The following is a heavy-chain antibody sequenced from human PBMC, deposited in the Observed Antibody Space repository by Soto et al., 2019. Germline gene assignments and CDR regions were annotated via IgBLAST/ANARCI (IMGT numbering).Heavy chain of an antibody. V-gene: IGHV1-3*01. Sequence: QVQLVQSGAEVKKPGASVKVSCKASGYTFTSYAMHWVRQAPGQRLEWMGWINAGNGNTKYSQKFQGRVTMTRDTSITTAYMDLSSLRSDDTAFYYCARALSFGSGTFDYWGQGTLVTVSS. J-gene: IGHJ4*02. D-gene: IGHD1-26*01. CDR3: ARALSFGSGTFDY. CDR1: GYTFTSYA. CDR2: INAGNGNT.